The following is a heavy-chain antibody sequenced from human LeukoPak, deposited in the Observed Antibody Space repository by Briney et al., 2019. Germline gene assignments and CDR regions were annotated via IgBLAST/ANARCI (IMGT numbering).Heavy chain of an antibody. V-gene: IGHV1-2*02. D-gene: IGHD2-15*01. Sequence: ASVKVSCKASGYTFTGYYMHWVRQAHGQGLEWIGWINPNSGGTNYAQKFQGRVTMTRDTSISTAYMELSRLRSDDTAVYNCARERVVVVAANFDYWGQGTLVTVSS. CDR1: GYTFTGYY. J-gene: IGHJ4*02. CDR3: ARERVVVVAANFDY. CDR2: INPNSGGT.